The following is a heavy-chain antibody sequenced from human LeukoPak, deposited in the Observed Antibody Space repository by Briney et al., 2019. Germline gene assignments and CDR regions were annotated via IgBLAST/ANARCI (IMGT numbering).Heavy chain of an antibody. CDR3: AKARAGDITAAFNY. CDR2: ISASGGNP. CDR1: GFIFSNYA. V-gene: IGHV3-23*01. J-gene: IGHJ4*02. D-gene: IGHD6-13*01. Sequence: GGSLRLSCAASGFIFSNYAMSWVRQAPGKGLEWVSGISASGGNPYYADSVKGRFTISRDNSENTLNLQMNSLRAEDTAVYYCAKARAGDITAAFNYWGQGTLVTVSS.